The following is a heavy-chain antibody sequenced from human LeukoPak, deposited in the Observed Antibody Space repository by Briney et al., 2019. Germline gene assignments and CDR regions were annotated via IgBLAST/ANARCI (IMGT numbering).Heavy chain of an antibody. CDR1: GFTFSTYA. J-gene: IGHJ4*02. CDR2: IGGSDGTT. Sequence: GGSLRLSCGASGFTFSTYAMTWVRQTPGKGLEWVSAIGGSDGTTYYADSVKGRFTISGDNSKNTLYLQMNSLRADDTAVYYCARGFTPNYWGQGTLVTVSS. V-gene: IGHV3-23*01. CDR3: ARGFTPNY.